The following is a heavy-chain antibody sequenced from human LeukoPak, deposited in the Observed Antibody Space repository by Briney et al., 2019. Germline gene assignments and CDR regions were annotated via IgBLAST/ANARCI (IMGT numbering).Heavy chain of an antibody. CDR2: INPSGGST. CDR1: GYTFTSYY. D-gene: IGHD1-7*01. CDR3: ARGDNWNWGLDP. V-gene: IGHV1-46*03. J-gene: IGHJ5*02. Sequence: ASVKVSCKASGYTFTSYYMHWVRQAPGQELEWMGIINPSGGSTTYAQKFQGSITMTRDTSTSTVYMELSSLRSEDTAVYYCARGDNWNWGLDPWGQGTLVTVSS.